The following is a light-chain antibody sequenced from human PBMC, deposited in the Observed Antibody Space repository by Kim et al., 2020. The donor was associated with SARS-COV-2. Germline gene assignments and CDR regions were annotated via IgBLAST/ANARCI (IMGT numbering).Light chain of an antibody. J-gene: IGKJ1*01. CDR2: GAS. CDR1: ASVSGGY. CDR3: RQYGSSPPWT. Sequence: RAAGATLTCTARASVSGGYLFWYDQHPRHPPSSLIYGASSRAAGIPDSCSGSGGATAFTLTISRREPDDYAVDYCRQYGSSPPWTFGQGTKVDIK. V-gene: IGKV3-20*01.